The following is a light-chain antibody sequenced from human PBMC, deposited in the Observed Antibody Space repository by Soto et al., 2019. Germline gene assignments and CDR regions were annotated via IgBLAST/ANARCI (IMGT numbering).Light chain of an antibody. V-gene: IGKV3-20*01. CDR1: QSVSSSY. CDR3: PQYGSSPTT. Sequence: EIVVTQSPGTMSLSPWERATLSCRASQSVSSSYLAWYQQKPGQAPRLLIYGASGRATGIPDRFSGSGSGTDFTLTISRLEPEDFAVYYCPQYGSSPTTFGPGTKVDI. CDR2: GAS. J-gene: IGKJ3*01.